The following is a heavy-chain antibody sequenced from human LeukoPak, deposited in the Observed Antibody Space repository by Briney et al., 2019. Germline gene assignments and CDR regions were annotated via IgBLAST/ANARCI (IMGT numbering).Heavy chain of an antibody. J-gene: IGHJ5*02. CDR3: ARRHSLWFGESASNWFDP. Sequence: SETLSLTCTVSGGSISSYYWSWIRQPPGKGLEWIGYTYYSGSTNYNPSLKSRVTISLDTSKNQFSLKLSSVTAADTAVYYCARRHSLWFGESASNWFDPWGQGTLVTVSS. CDR2: TYYSGST. D-gene: IGHD3-10*01. CDR1: GGSISSYY. V-gene: IGHV4-59*01.